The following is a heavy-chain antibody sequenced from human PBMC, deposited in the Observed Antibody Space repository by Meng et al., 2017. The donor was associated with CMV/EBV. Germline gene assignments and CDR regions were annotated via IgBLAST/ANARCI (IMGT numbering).Heavy chain of an antibody. Sequence: ASVKVSCKASGYTFTSYGISWVRQAPGQGLEWMGWISAYNGNTNYAQKLQGRVTMTTDTSTSTAYMELRSLRSDDTAVYYCARDGRWIWDCSSTSCYNPYYYYGMDVWGQGTTVTVSS. D-gene: IGHD2-2*02. CDR3: ARDGRWIWDCSSTSCYNPYYYYGMDV. V-gene: IGHV1-18*01. J-gene: IGHJ6*02. CDR2: ISAYNGNT. CDR1: GYTFTSYG.